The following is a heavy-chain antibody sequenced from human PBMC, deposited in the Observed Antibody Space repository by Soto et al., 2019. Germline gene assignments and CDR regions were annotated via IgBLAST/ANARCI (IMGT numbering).Heavy chain of an antibody. CDR2: IFYTGST. D-gene: IGHD2-15*01. V-gene: IGHV4-59*08. CDR3: ARHRPGGGGSCYDY. J-gene: IGHJ4*02. Sequence: QVQLQESGPGLVKPSETLSLTCTVSGGSISSYYWSWIRQPPGKGLEWIGYIFYTGSTNYNPSLKSRVTISVDTSKNRFSLKLSSVTAADTAMYYCARHRPGGGGSCYDYWGQGTLVTVSS. CDR1: GGSISSYY.